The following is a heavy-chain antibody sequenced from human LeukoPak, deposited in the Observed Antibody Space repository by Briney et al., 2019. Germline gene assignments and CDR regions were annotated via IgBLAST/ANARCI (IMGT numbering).Heavy chain of an antibody. CDR1: GFTFSSYS. CDR3: AREAYDAFDI. CDR2: ISSSSSYI. V-gene: IGHV3-21*01. J-gene: IGHJ3*02. Sequence: GGSLRLSCAASGFTFSSYSMNWVRQAPGKGLEWVSSISSSSSYIYYADSLKGRITISRDNAKNSLYLQMNSLRAEDTAVYYCAREAYDAFDIWGQGTMVTVSS.